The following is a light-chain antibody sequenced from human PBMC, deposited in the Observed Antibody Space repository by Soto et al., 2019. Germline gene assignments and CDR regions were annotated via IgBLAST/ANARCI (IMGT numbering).Light chain of an antibody. V-gene: IGLV1-47*01. Sequence: QSVLTQPPSASGTPGQRVTISCSGSSSNIGSNYVYWYQQLPGTAPKLLIYRNNQRPSGVPDRFSGSKSSTSASLAISGLRSEDEADYYCAAWDDSLSGLYVFGTGTKVTVL. CDR2: RNN. J-gene: IGLJ1*01. CDR3: AAWDDSLSGLYV. CDR1: SSNIGSNY.